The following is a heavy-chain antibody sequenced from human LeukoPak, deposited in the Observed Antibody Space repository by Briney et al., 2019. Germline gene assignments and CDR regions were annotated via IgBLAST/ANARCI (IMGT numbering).Heavy chain of an antibody. CDR1: GGAITGSSYY. Sequence: SETLSLTCSVSGGAITGSSYYWGWIRQPPGKGLEWIGSLYYSGSTYYNPSLKSRVTISADTSKNQFSLKLISVTAAETAVYYCARLVVLTSGYYFYYMDVWGKGTTVTVSS. CDR3: ARLVVLTSGYYFYYMDV. V-gene: IGHV4-39*01. J-gene: IGHJ6*03. D-gene: IGHD4/OR15-4a*01. CDR2: LYYSGST.